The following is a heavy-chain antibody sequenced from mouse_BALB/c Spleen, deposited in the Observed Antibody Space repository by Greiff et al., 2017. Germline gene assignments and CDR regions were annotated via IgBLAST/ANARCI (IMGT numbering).Heavy chain of an antibody. J-gene: IGHJ1*01. CDR2: IRLKSNNYAT. V-gene: IGHV6-6*02. CDR3: TRYGSSYWYFEV. Sequence: DVKLQESGGGLVQPGGSMKLSCVASGFTFSNYWMNWVRQSPEKGLEWVAEIRLKSNNYATHYAESVKGRFTISRDDSKSSVYLQMNNLRAEDTGIYYCTRYGSSYWYFEVWGAGTTVTVSS. D-gene: IGHD1-1*02. CDR1: GFTFSNYW.